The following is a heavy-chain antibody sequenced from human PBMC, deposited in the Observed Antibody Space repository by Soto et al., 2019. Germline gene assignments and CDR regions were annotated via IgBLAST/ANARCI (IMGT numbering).Heavy chain of an antibody. CDR1: GFTFSSYW. D-gene: IGHD2-21*02. J-gene: IGHJ4*02. CDR2: TSGSGGNA. CDR3: TKGARAVTAKLPIDY. Sequence: GSLRLSCAASGFTFSSYWMSWVRQAPGKGLEWVSSTSGSGGNAYYADSVKGRFTISRDNSKDTLYLQMDSLRAEDTAVYYCTKGARAVTAKLPIDYWGQGTLVTVSS. V-gene: IGHV3-23*01.